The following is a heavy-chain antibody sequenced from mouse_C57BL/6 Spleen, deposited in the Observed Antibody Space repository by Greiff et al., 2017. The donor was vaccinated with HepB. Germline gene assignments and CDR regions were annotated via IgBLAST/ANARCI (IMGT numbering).Heavy chain of an antibody. CDR2: IYPGGGYT. Sequence: QVQLKQSGAELVRPGTSVKMSCKASGYTFTNYWIGWAKQRPGHGLEWIGDIYPGGGYTNYNEKFKGKATLTADKSSSTAYMQFSSLTSEDSAIYYCARREITRYFDVWGTGTTVTVSS. CDR1: GYTFTNYW. D-gene: IGHD2-4*01. J-gene: IGHJ1*03. CDR3: ARREITRYFDV. V-gene: IGHV1-63*01.